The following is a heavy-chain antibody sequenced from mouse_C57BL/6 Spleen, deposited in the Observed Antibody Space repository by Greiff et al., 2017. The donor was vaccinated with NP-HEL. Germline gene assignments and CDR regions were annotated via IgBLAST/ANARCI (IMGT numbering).Heavy chain of an antibody. CDR1: GYTFTTYP. D-gene: IGHD2-4*01. CDR2: FHPYNDDT. CDR3: ARGDYDEDYYAMDY. Sequence: QVHVKQSGAELVKPGASVKMSCKASGYTFTTYPIEWMKQNHGKSLEWIGNFHPYNDDTKYNEKFKGKATLTVEKSSSTVYLELSRLTSDDSAVYCCARGDYDEDYYAMDYWGQGTSVTVSS. V-gene: IGHV1-47*01. J-gene: IGHJ4*01.